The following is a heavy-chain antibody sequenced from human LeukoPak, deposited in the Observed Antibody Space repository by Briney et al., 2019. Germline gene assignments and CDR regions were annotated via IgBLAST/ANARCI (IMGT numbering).Heavy chain of an antibody. J-gene: IGHJ6*03. CDR3: ARGRVSSSTWYSTYYYYFYMDV. V-gene: IGHV4-59*01. D-gene: IGHD4-11*01. Sequence: SETLSLTCSVSDDSITMYYWTWIRQPPGKGLEWIGYVDHTGSTNFNPSLNGRVSISRDTSKNLFSLRPRSVTAADTAVYFCARGRVSSSTWYSTYYYYFYMDVWGKGTTVTVSS. CDR2: VDHTGST. CDR1: DDSITMYY.